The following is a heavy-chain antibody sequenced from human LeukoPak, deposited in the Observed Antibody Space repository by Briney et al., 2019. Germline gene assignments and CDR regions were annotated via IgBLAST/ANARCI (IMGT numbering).Heavy chain of an antibody. CDR1: GGSISSGDYY. V-gene: IGHV4-30-4*01. CDR3: ARGPGYGSGAGLDY. CDR2: IYYSGST. Sequence: PSETLSLTCTVSGGSISSGDYYWSWIRQPPGKGLEWIGYIYYSGSTYYNPSLKSRVTISVDTSKNQFSLKLSSVTAADTAVYYCARGPGYGSGAGLDYWGQGTLVTVSS. J-gene: IGHJ4*02. D-gene: IGHD3-10*01.